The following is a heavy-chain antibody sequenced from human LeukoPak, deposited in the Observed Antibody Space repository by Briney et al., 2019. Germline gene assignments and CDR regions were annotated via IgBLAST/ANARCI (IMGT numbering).Heavy chain of an antibody. V-gene: IGHV1-18*01. CDR3: ARDIHYSDSSGYPEN. D-gene: IGHD3-22*01. CDR1: GYTFTSYG. Sequence: ASVKVSCKASGYTFTSYGISWVRQAPGQGLEWMGWISAYNGNTNYAQKLQGRVTMTTDTSTSTAYMELRSLRSDDTAVYYCARDIHYSDSSGYPENWGQGTLVTVSS. J-gene: IGHJ4*02. CDR2: ISAYNGNT.